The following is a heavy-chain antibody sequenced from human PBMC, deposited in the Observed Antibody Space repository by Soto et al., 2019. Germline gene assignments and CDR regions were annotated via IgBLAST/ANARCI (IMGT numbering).Heavy chain of an antibody. D-gene: IGHD4-17*01. CDR2: IILPFGTP. Sequence: QVRLVQSAAEVKKPGSSVKVSCKASGGSFSNNAISWVRQAPGQGLEWMGVIILPFGTPNYAQTFQGRVTITADESMTTADMELSGLRSEDTAVYYCARGPDYEGYFDYWGRGTLVTVSS. CDR3: ARGPDYEGYFDY. CDR1: GGSFSNNA. V-gene: IGHV1-69*12. J-gene: IGHJ4*02.